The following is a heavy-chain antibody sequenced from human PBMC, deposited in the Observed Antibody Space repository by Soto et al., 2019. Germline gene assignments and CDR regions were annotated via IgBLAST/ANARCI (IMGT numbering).Heavy chain of an antibody. Sequence: QIALKESGPTLVKPTQTLTLTCTFSGFSLSTSGVGVGWIRQTPGNALEWLALIYWDDDIRYSPSLNSRLTVTKDTSKHQVVLTMTNMDPVDTGTYYCALSRRPEWKVNWFDPWGQGTLITVSS. D-gene: IGHD3-3*01. CDR1: GFSLSTSGVG. CDR3: ALSRRPEWKVNWFDP. CDR2: IYWDDDI. V-gene: IGHV2-5*02. J-gene: IGHJ5*02.